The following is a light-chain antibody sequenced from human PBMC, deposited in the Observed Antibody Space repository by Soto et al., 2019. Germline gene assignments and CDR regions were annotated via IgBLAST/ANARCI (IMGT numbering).Light chain of an antibody. J-gene: IGLJ2*01. V-gene: IGLV2-14*01. Sequence: QSALTQPASVSGSPGQSITISCSGNRSDVGDYNYVSWYQLHPGRAPKLMIYEVTNRPSGVSNRFSASKSGNTASLTISGLQADDEGDYYCSSYSSSSLGVLFGGGTKLTVL. CDR3: SSYSSSSLGVL. CDR1: RSDVGDYNY. CDR2: EVT.